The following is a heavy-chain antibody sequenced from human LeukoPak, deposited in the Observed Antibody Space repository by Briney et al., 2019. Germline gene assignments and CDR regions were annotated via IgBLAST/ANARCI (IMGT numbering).Heavy chain of an antibody. Sequence: GGSLRLSCAASGFTFSNAWMSWVRQAPGKGLEWVGRIKSKTDGGTTDYAAPVKGRFTISRDDSKTTLYLQMNSLKTEDTAVYYCSTVSSHGSYYYYYMDVWGKGTTVTVPS. V-gene: IGHV3-15*01. CDR3: STVSSHGSYYYYYMDV. CDR1: GFTFSNAW. J-gene: IGHJ6*03. CDR2: IKSKTDGGTT. D-gene: IGHD6-13*01.